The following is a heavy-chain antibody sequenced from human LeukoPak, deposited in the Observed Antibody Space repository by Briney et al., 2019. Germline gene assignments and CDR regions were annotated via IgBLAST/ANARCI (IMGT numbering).Heavy chain of an antibody. V-gene: IGHV3-23*01. J-gene: IGHJ4*02. D-gene: IGHD3-16*01. Sequence: PGGSLRLSCVASGFIFRDYAMSWVRQTPAGGLEWVSSHRGDGETFYTDSVKGRFTLSRDHSRNTVYLQLSNLRVEDTAVYYCAKASWVSSADAVLWGQGTLVTVS. CDR2: HRGDGET. CDR3: AKASWVSSADAVL. CDR1: GFIFRDYA.